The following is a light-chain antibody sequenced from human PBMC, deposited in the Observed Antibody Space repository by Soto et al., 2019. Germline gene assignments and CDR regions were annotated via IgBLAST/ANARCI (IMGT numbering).Light chain of an antibody. CDR1: QSINSS. J-gene: IGKJ1*01. CDR3: QQYNTYSWT. CDR2: DAS. Sequence: DIQMTQSPSTLSASVGDRVTITCRASQSINSSLAWYQQKPGKAPKLLIYDASSLESGVPSRFSGSGSGTEFTLTISSLQPDDFATYSCQQYNTYSWTFGQGTKVEIK. V-gene: IGKV1-5*01.